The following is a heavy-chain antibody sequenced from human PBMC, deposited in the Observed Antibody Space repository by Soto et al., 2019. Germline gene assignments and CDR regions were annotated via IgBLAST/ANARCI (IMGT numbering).Heavy chain of an antibody. J-gene: IGHJ6*03. V-gene: IGHV3-64*01. CDR2: ISSNGVGT. CDR1: GFTLSGYA. D-gene: IGHD2-21*01. Sequence: GVSLRLSCAASGFTLSGYAMDWVRQAPGKGLEYVSGISSNGVGTYYANSVQGRFTISRDNSKNTVYLQMGSLRPEDMAVYYCSFCDGPDFYYIYVRGRRATVPVS. CDR3: SFCDGPDFYYIYV.